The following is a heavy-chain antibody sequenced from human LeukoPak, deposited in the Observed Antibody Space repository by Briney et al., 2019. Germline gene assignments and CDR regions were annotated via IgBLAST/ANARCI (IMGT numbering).Heavy chain of an antibody. CDR2: INWNGGST. V-gene: IGHV3-20*04. J-gene: IGHJ4*02. CDR1: GFTFSDFW. CDR3: ARAKYYYDSSGYYVPYYFDY. Sequence: GGSLRLSCAASGFTFSDFWMHWVRQVPGKGLEWVSGINWNGGSTGYTDSMKGRFTISRDNAKNSLYLQMNTLRAEDTALYYCARAKYYYDSSGYYVPYYFDYWGQGTLVTVSS. D-gene: IGHD3-22*01.